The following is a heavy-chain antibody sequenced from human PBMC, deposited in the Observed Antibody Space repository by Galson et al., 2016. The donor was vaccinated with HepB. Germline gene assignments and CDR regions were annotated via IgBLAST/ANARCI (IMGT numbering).Heavy chain of an antibody. CDR3: GRDPRTGVEWIPRVGWFDP. J-gene: IGHJ5*02. V-gene: IGHV3-30*03. D-gene: IGHD5-18*01. Sequence: SLRLSCAASGFTFSNHGMQWARQAPGKGLEWVAIISYDGSKQFYADSVKGRFTISRDNYKTTLYLQMSSLRAEDTAVYYCGRDPRTGVEWIPRVGWFDPWGQGTLVTVSS. CDR1: GFTFSNHG. CDR2: ISYDGSKQ.